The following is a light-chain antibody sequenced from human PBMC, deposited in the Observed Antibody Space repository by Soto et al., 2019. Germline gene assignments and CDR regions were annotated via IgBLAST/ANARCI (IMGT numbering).Light chain of an antibody. CDR3: QSYDSSLSGYVV. V-gene: IGLV1-40*01. CDR2: GNS. CDR1: SSNIGAGYD. J-gene: IGLJ2*01. Sequence: QSALTQPTSVSGAPGQRVTISCTGSSSNIGAGYDVHWYQQLPGTAPKLLIYGNSNRPSGVPDRFSGSKSGTSASLAITGLQAEDEADYHCQSYDSSLSGYVVFGGGTKVTVL.